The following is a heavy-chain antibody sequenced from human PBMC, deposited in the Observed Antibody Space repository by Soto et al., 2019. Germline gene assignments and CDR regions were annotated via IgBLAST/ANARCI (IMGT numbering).Heavy chain of an antibody. J-gene: IGHJ4*02. D-gene: IGHD2-15*01. CDR1: GGSISSGDYY. V-gene: IGHV4-30-4*01. CDR2: IYYSGST. Sequence: SETLSLTCTVSGGSISSGDYYWSWIRQPPGKGLEWIGYIYYSGSTYYNPSLKSRVTISVDTSKNQFSLKLSSVTAADTAVYYCARVVWGSLAANLEAEEFDYWGQGTLVTVSS. CDR3: ARVVWGSLAANLEAEEFDY.